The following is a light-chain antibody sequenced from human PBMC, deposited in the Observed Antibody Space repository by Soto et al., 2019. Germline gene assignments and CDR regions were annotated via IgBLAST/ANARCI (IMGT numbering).Light chain of an antibody. CDR1: RRDVGGYNY. CDR3: SSYTSSSTLFV. Sequence: LPQAAAVSGAPGHPDTISRAGTRRDVGGYNYVSWYQQHPGKAPKLMIYDVSNRPSGVSNRFSGSKSGNTASLPISGLQAEDEADYSCSSYTSSSTLFVFGTGTKVTVL. V-gene: IGLV2-14*01. CDR2: DVS. J-gene: IGLJ1*01.